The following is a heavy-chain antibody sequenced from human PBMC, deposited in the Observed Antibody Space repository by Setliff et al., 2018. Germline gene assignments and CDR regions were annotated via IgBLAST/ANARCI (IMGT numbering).Heavy chain of an antibody. Sequence: SETLSLPCTVSGGSISSGGYYWSWIRQHPGKGLEWIGYIYYSGSTYYNPSLKSRVTISVDTSKNQFSLKLSSVTAADTAVYYCARVYADTVDAFAIWGQGTMVTVSS. V-gene: IGHV4-31*03. CDR1: GGSISSGGYY. J-gene: IGHJ3*02. CDR2: IYYSGST. D-gene: IGHD5-18*01. CDR3: ARVYADTVDAFAI.